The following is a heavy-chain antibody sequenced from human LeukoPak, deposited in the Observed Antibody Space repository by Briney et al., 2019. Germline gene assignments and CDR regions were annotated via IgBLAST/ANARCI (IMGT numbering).Heavy chain of an antibody. V-gene: IGHV1-2*02. CDR3: ARAGHTLYSGSPIDY. D-gene: IGHD1-26*01. CDR2: INPNSGGT. CDR1: GYPFSNYD. Sequence: GASVKVSCKASGYPFSNYDINWVRQAPGQGLELMGWINPNSGGTNYAQKFQGRVTMTRDTSSSTAYMELSRLRSDDTAVYYCARAGHTLYSGSPIDYWGQGTLVTVSS. J-gene: IGHJ4*02.